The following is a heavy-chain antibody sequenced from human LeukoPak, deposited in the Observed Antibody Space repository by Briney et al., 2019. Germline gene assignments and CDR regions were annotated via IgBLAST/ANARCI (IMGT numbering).Heavy chain of an antibody. CDR1: GGSFSGYY. Sequence: SETLSLTCAVYGGSFSGYYWSWIRQPPGEGLEWIGEINHSGSTSYNPSLKSRVTISVDTSKNQFSLELSSVTAADTAVYYCARDPIVTVDSSPPLIWGQGTPVTVSS. D-gene: IGHD6-6*01. J-gene: IGHJ4*02. CDR3: ARDPIVTVDSSPPLI. V-gene: IGHV4-34*01. CDR2: INHSGST.